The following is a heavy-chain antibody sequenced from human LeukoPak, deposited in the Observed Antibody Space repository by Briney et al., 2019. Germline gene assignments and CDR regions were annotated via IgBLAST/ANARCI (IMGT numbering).Heavy chain of an antibody. J-gene: IGHJ4*02. V-gene: IGHV5-51*01. Sequence: GESLKISCHGSGYSFTCFWIGWVRQRPGKGLEWMGIIYSGESDTRYSPSFQGQVTISADKSISTAYLHWSSLKASDTAMYYCARPASRDCSSPRCYPEHFDYWRQSPLVTVSS. CDR1: GYSFTCFW. D-gene: IGHD2-2*01. CDR2: IYSGESDT. CDR3: ARPASRDCSSPRCYPEHFDY.